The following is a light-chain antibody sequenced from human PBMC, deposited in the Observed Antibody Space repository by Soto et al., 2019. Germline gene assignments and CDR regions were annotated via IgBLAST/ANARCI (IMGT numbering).Light chain of an antibody. V-gene: IGKV1-33*01. CDR1: QGISKE. CDR3: QKYRSRPLT. Sequence: DIQMTQSPSSLSASVGDRITISCQASQGISKELNWYQQRPGKGPELLIYGASNLHTGVPSRFSGSASTSGPGTHFSLTITALQPEDSATYYCQKYRSRPLTFGGGTKVEL. CDR2: GAS. J-gene: IGKJ4*01.